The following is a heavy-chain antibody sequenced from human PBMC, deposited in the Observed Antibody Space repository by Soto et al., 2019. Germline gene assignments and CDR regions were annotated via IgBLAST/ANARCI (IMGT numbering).Heavy chain of an antibody. CDR2: ISIGGDKT. D-gene: IGHD5-18*01. Sequence: GGSLRLSCAASGFSFSSYSFTWVRQAPGKGLEWVAGISIGGDKTWHADSVKGRFTISRDNSKNTVYLQMKSLRVDDTAVYYCAKWDGYGDHWGQGTLVTVS. J-gene: IGHJ5*02. V-gene: IGHV3-23*01. CDR3: AKWDGYGDH. CDR1: GFSFSSYS.